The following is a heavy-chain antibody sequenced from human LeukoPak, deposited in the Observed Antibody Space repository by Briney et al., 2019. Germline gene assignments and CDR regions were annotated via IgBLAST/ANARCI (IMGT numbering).Heavy chain of an antibody. CDR1: GYTFTSYG. CDR3: ARAGYGSGSYIWFDP. CDR2: ISAYNGNT. Sequence: ASVKVSCKASGYTFTSYGISWVRQAPGQGLEWMGWISAYNGNTNYAQKLQGRVTMTTDTSTSTAYMELRSLRSDDTAVYYCARAGYGSGSYIWFDPWGQGTLVTVSS. D-gene: IGHD3-10*01. J-gene: IGHJ5*02. V-gene: IGHV1-18*01.